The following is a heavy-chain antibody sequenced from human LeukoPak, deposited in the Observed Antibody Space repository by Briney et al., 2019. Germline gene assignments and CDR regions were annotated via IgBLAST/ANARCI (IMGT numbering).Heavy chain of an antibody. Sequence: GGSLRLSCAASGFTFSSYGMHWVRQAPGKGLEWVAFIRHDESKTYFGDSVKGRFTISRDNSKNTLYLQMNSLRVEDTAIYYCAKGKDWFDPWGQGTLVTVSS. CDR1: GFTFSSYG. CDR2: IRHDESKT. CDR3: AKGKDWFDP. V-gene: IGHV3-30*02. J-gene: IGHJ5*02.